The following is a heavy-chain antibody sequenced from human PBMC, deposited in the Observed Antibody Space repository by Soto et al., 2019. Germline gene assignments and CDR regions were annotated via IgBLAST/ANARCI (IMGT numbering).Heavy chain of an antibody. CDR1: GGSISSCY. D-gene: IGHD3-3*01. CDR2: IYYSEST. J-gene: IGHJ6*02. CDR3: ARSFRYYDFWSGYYSYYGMDV. V-gene: IGHV4-59*12. Sequence: SETLSLTCTVSGGSISSCYWSWIRQPQGKGKDWMGYIYYSESTYANPSLKSRVTISVDTSKNQFSLKLSSVTAADTAVYYCARSFRYYDFWSGYYSYYGMDVWGQGTTVTVSS.